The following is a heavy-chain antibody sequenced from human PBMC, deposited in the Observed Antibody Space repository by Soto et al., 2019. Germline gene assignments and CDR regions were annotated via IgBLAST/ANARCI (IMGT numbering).Heavy chain of an antibody. D-gene: IGHD3-10*01. CDR1: GYTFTSYG. CDR2: ISAYNGNT. J-gene: IGHJ5*02. CDR3: ARDLGVRGVYNWLDP. V-gene: IGHV1-18*01. Sequence: GASVKVSCKASGYTFTSYGISWVRQAPGQGLEWMGWISAYNGNTNYAQKLQGRVTMTTDTSTSTAYMELRSLRSDDTAVYYCARDLGVRGVYNWLDPWGQGTLVTVSS.